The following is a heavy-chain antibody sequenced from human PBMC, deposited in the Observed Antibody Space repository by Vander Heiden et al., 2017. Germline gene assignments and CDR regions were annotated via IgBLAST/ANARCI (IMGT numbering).Heavy chain of an antibody. CDR1: SG. J-gene: IGHJ4*02. CDR3: ARENYGDYVLGFDY. Sequence: SGVHSPAHAPGKGLEWVAVIWYDGSNKYYADSVKGRFTISRDNSKNTLYLQMNSLRAEDTAVYYCARENYGDYVLGFDYWGQGTLVTVSS. V-gene: IGHV3-33*01. D-gene: IGHD4-17*01. CDR2: IWYDGSNK.